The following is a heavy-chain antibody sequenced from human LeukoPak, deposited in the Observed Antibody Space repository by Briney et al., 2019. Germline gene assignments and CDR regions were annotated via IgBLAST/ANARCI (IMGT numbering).Heavy chain of an antibody. D-gene: IGHD2-15*01. V-gene: IGHV4-34*01. CDR2: INHSGST. CDR3: AREEDNCSGGSCPLDY. CDR1: GGSFSGYY. J-gene: IGHJ4*02. Sequence: SETLSLTCAVYGGSFSGYYWSWIRQPPGKGLEWIGEINHSGSTNYNPSLESRVTISVDTSKNQFSLKLSSVTAADTAVYYCAREEDNCSGGSCPLDYWGQGTLVTVSS.